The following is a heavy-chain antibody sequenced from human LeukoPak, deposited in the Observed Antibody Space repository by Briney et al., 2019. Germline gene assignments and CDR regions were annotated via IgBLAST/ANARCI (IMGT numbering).Heavy chain of an antibody. D-gene: IGHD6-19*01. Sequence: SQTLSLTCAVSGGSISSGGYSWSWIRQPPGKGLEWIGEINHSGSTNYNPSLKSRVTISVDTSKNQFSLKLSSVTAADTAVYYCARGRGIAVAGNFDYWGQGTLVTVSS. CDR2: INHSGST. CDR3: ARGRGIAVAGNFDY. V-gene: IGHV4-30-2*01. J-gene: IGHJ4*02. CDR1: GGSISSGGYS.